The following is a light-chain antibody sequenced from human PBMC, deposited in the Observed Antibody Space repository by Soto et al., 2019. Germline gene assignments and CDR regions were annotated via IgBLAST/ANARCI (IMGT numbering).Light chain of an antibody. Sequence: DMEMTQSPSSLSASVGDRVTITCRASQSNSNYLNWYQHKPGKVPKLLIYAASSLQSGVPTRFSGSGSGTDFTLTINSLPPEDFATYYCQLSYGTPLTFGGGTKIEIK. CDR2: AAS. J-gene: IGKJ4*01. V-gene: IGKV1-39*01. CDR1: QSNSNY. CDR3: QLSYGTPLT.